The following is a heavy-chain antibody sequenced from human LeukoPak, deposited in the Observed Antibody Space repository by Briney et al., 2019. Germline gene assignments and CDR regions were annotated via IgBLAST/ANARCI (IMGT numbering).Heavy chain of an antibody. CDR1: GYTFTGYY. Sequence: ASVKVSCKASGYTFTGYYMHWVRQAPGQGIEWMGWINPNSGGTNYAQKFQGRVTMTRDTSISTAYMELSRLRSDDTAVYYCAREGSGWYMDFQHWGQGTLVTVSS. J-gene: IGHJ1*01. CDR3: AREGSGWYMDFQH. CDR2: INPNSGGT. V-gene: IGHV1-2*02. D-gene: IGHD6-19*01.